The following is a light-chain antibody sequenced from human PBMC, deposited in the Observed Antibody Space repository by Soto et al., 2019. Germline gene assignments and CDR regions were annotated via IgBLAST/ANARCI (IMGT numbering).Light chain of an antibody. CDR3: QQSYSTPFT. Sequence: DIQMTQSPSSLSASVGDSVTITCRASQSISNYLNWYQQKPGKAPKLLVYAASSLQSGVPSRFSGSGSGTDFTLTISSLQPEDFATYDCQQSYSTPFTFGTGTKVDIE. J-gene: IGKJ3*01. V-gene: IGKV1-39*01. CDR1: QSISNY. CDR2: AAS.